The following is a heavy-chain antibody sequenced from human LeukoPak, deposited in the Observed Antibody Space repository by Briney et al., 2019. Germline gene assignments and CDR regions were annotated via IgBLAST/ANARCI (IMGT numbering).Heavy chain of an antibody. V-gene: IGHV1-69*05. CDR1: GGTFSSYA. CDR2: IIPIFGTA. J-gene: IGHJ4*02. D-gene: IGHD6-19*01. CDR3: ARSGGWSKPFDY. Sequence: ASVKVSCKASGGTFSSYAISWVRQAPGQGLEWMGGIIPIFGTANYAQKFQGRVTITTDESTSTAYMELSSLRSEDTAVYYCARSGGWSKPFDYWGQGTLVTVSS.